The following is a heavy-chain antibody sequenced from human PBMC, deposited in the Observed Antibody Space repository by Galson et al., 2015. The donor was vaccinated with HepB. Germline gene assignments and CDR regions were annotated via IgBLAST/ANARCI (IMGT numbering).Heavy chain of an antibody. J-gene: IGHJ6*02. Sequence: SLRLSCVASGFTFSSYSMNWVRQAPGKGLEWVSSISSSSSYIYYADSVKGRFTISRDNAKNSLYLQMNSLRAEDTAVYYCARRWEVAAIEYYYYGMDVWGQGTTVTVSS. V-gene: IGHV3-21*01. D-gene: IGHD2-15*01. CDR3: ARRWEVAAIEYYYYGMDV. CDR2: ISSSSSYI. CDR1: GFTFSSYS.